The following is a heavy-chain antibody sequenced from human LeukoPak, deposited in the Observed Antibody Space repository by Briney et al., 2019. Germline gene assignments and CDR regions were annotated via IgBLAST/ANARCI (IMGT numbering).Heavy chain of an antibody. CDR1: GFTFSSYW. D-gene: IGHD3-10*01. J-gene: IGHJ6*02. V-gene: IGHV3-74*01. Sequence: GGSLRLSCAASGFTFSSYWMHWVRQAPGKGLVWVSRINSDGSSTSYADSVKGRFTISRDNAKNTLYLQMNSLRAEATAVYYCARGFMVRGVISERATRTGGMDVWGQGTTVTVSS. CDR3: ARGFMVRGVISERATRTGGMDV. CDR2: INSDGSST.